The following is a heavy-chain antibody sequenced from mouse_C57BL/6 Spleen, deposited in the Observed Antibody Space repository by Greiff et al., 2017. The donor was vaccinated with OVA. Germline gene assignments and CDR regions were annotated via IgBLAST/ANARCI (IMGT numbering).Heavy chain of an antibody. CDR3: ARDYYGSFDY. J-gene: IGHJ2*01. Sequence: EVKLVESGGGLVKPGGSLKLSCAASGFTFSSYTMSWVRQTPEKRLEWVATISGGGGNTYYPDSVKGRFTISRDNAKNTLYLQMSSLRSEDTALYYCARDYYGSFDYWGQGTTLTVSS. V-gene: IGHV5-9*01. D-gene: IGHD1-1*01. CDR2: ISGGGGNT. CDR1: GFTFSSYT.